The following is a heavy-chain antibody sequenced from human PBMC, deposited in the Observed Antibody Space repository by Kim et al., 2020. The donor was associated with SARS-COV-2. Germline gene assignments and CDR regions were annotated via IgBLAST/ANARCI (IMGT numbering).Heavy chain of an antibody. J-gene: IGHJ4*02. CDR3: ARDQDSSGWYGRLDY. CDR1: GFTFSSYA. D-gene: IGHD6-19*01. V-gene: IGHV3-30-3*01. Sequence: GGSLRLSCAASGFTFSSYAMHWVRQAPGKGLEWVAVISYDGSNKYYADSVKGRFTISRDNSKNTLYLQMNSLRAEDTAVYYFARDQDSSGWYGRLDYWGQGTLVTVSS. CDR2: ISYDGSNK.